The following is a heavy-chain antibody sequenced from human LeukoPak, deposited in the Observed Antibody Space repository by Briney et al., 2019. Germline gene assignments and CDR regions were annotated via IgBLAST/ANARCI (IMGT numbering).Heavy chain of an antibody. CDR2: ISYDGGNK. V-gene: IGHV3-30*03. D-gene: IGHD4-17*01. CDR3: ARVIVHGDYVSAY. CDR1: GFTFSSYG. J-gene: IGHJ4*02. Sequence: GGSLRLSCAASGFTFSSYGMHWVRQAPGKGLEWVAAISYDGGNKYYVDSVQGRFTISRDSSRNTLHLQMNSLRSEDTAVYYCARVIVHGDYVSAYWGQGTLVTVSS.